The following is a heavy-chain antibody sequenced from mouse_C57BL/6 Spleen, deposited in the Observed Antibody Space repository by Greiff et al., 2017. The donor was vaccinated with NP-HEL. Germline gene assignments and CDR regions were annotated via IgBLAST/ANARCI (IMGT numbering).Heavy chain of an antibody. V-gene: IGHV5-17*01. CDR3: ARTIITAVVAPFAY. CDR2: ISSGSSTI. D-gene: IGHD1-1*01. CDR1: GFTFSDYG. J-gene: IGHJ3*01. Sequence: EVQRVESGGGLVKPGGSLKLSCAASGFTFSDYGMHWVRQAPEKGLEWVAFISSGSSTIYYADTVKGRFTISRDNAKNTLFLQMTSLRSEDTAIYYCARTIITAVVAPFAYWGQGTLVTVSA.